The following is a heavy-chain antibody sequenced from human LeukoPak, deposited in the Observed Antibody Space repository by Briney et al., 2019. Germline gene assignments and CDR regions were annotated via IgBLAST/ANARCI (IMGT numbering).Heavy chain of an antibody. Sequence: PSETLSLTCTVSGGSISSNSHYWGWIRQSPGKGLEWIGSIDYSGSTYYNPSLKSRLTISLDTSQRHFSLRLSSVTAADTASYYCTRGSYDVLTGYSTLGEYWGQGTLVTVSS. V-gene: IGHV4-39*02. CDR3: TRGSYDVLTGYSTLGEY. J-gene: IGHJ4*02. CDR1: GGSISSNSHY. D-gene: IGHD3-9*01. CDR2: IDYSGST.